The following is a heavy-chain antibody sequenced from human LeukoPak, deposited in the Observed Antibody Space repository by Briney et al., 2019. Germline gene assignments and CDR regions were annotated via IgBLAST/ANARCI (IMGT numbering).Heavy chain of an antibody. V-gene: IGHV1-2*02. CDR1: GYTFTNYD. CDR3: AREKIGSGYDQDLDY. Sequence: GASVKVSCKAPGYTFTNYDINWVRQATGQGLEWMGWINPADGGTKFAQNFQVRVTMTSDTSISTAYMELSSLRSDDTAVYYCAREKIGSGYDQDLDYWGQGTMVTVSS. J-gene: IGHJ4*02. CDR2: INPADGGT. D-gene: IGHD5-12*01.